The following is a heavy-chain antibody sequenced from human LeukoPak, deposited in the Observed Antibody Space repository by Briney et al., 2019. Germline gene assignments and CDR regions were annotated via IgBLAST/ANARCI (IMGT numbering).Heavy chain of an antibody. CDR1: GGSFSDYY. Sequence: SETLSLTCAVYGGSFSDYYWSWIRQPPGRGLEWIGSIYYSGSTYYNPSLKSRVTISVDTSKNQFSLKLSSVTAADTAVYYCARHITSGYSSSWYADYWGQGTLVTVSS. V-gene: IGHV4-34*01. J-gene: IGHJ4*02. CDR2: IYYSGST. D-gene: IGHD6-13*01. CDR3: ARHITSGYSSSWYADY.